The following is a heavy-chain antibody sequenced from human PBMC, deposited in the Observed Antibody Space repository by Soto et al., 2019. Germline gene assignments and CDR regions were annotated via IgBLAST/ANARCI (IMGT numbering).Heavy chain of an antibody. CDR2: IYYSGST. D-gene: IGHD2-21*01. Sequence: QVQLQESGPGLVKPSQTLSLTCTVSGGSISSGGYYWSWIRQHPGKGLEWIGYIYYSGSTYYNPSRKSRVTRAVDTTKTQVSLKLSSVTAAGTAVYYWARGVIHWGQGTLVTVSS. CDR1: GGSISSGGYY. CDR3: ARGVIH. J-gene: IGHJ4*02. V-gene: IGHV4-31*03.